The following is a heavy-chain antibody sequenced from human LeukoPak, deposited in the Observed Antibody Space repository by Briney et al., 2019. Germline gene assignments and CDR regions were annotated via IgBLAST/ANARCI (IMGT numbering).Heavy chain of an antibody. CDR2: IYSGGST. CDR3: ARGRPPLDAFDI. Sequence: GGSLRLSCAASGFTVSSNYMSWVRQAPGKGLEWVSVIYSGGSTYYADSVKGRFTISRHNSENTLYLQMNSLRAEDTAVYYCARGRPPLDAFDIWGQGTMVTVSS. V-gene: IGHV3-53*04. J-gene: IGHJ3*02. CDR1: GFTVSSNY.